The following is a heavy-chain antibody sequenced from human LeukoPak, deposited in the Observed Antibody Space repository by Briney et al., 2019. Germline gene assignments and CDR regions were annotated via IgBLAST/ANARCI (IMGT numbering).Heavy chain of an antibody. CDR3: ARDLTGYFDY. J-gene: IGHJ4*02. V-gene: IGHV3-33*01. CDR1: GFTFSSYG. D-gene: IGHD3-16*01. Sequence: GGSLRLSCAASGFTFSSYGMHWVRQAPGKGLGWVAIIWHDGSKKYYADSVKGRFSISRDNSKNTLYLQMNSLRAEDTAVYYCARDLTGYFDYWGQGTLVTVSS. CDR2: IWHDGSKK.